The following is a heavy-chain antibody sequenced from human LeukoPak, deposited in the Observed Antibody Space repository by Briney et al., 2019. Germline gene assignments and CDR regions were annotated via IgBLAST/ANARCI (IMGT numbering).Heavy chain of an antibody. D-gene: IGHD5-24*01. CDR1: GGSTSPYY. CDR2: ISYSGST. CDR3: TRDRRDGYNYVDY. Sequence: TSETLSLTCTVSGGSTSPYYWSWIRQPPGKGLEWIGYISYSGSTDCNPSLKSRVTISVDTSKNQFSLKLNSVTAADTAVYYCTRDRRDGYNYVDYWGQGTLVTVSS. V-gene: IGHV4-59*01. J-gene: IGHJ4*02.